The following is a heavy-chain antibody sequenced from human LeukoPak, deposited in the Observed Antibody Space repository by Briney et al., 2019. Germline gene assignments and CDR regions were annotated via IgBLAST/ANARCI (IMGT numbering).Heavy chain of an antibody. D-gene: IGHD2-15*01. V-gene: IGHV3-73*01. Sequence: GGSLTLSCAASGFTFSDSAMHWVRQASGKGLEWVGRIRSKANNYATAYAASVKGRFTISRDDSKNTAYLQMNSLKTEDTAVYYCTRPQGTPYNRFDPWGQGTLVTVSS. CDR3: TRPQGTPYNRFDP. CDR2: IRSKANNYAT. J-gene: IGHJ5*02. CDR1: GFTFSDSA.